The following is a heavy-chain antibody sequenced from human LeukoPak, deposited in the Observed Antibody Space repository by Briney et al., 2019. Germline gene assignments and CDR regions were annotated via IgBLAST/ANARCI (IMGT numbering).Heavy chain of an antibody. CDR3: ARDRKYYYDSSGSPVDAFDI. D-gene: IGHD3-22*01. CDR1: GFTFSDCY. Sequence: GGSLRLSCAASGFTFSDCYMSWLRQAPERGLGWGSYISSSGSTIYYADSVKGRFTISRDNAKNSLNLQLNRLSAEATAVYYCARDRKYYYDSSGSPVDAFDIWGQGTMVTVSS. V-gene: IGHV3-11*04. J-gene: IGHJ3*02. CDR2: ISSSGSTI.